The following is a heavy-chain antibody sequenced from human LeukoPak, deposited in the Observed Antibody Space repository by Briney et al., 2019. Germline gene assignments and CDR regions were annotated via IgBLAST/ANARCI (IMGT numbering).Heavy chain of an antibody. V-gene: IGHV3-23*01. J-gene: IGHJ4*02. CDR1: GFTFSSYA. CDR3: AKLVVSGYSSSSGYFDY. D-gene: IGHD6-6*01. CDR2: ISGSGGST. Sequence: GGSLRLSCAASGFTFSSYAMSWVRQAPGKGLEWVSAISGSGGSTYYADSVKGRFTISRDNSKNTLYLQMNSLRAEDTAVYYCAKLVVSGYSSSSGYFDYWGQGTLVTVSS.